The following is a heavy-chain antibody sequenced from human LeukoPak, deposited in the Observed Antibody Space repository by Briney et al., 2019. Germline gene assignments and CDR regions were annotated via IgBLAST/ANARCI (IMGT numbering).Heavy chain of an antibody. D-gene: IGHD3-9*01. CDR2: IYYSGST. V-gene: IGHV4-39*01. Sequence: SETLSLTCTVSGGSISSSSYYWGWIRQPPGKGLAWIGSIYYSGSTYYNPSLRSRVTISVDTSKNQFSLKLSSVTAADTAMYYCARQYYDILTGRHDPFDIWGQGTMVTVSS. CDR3: ARQYYDILTGRHDPFDI. J-gene: IGHJ3*02. CDR1: GGSISSSSYY.